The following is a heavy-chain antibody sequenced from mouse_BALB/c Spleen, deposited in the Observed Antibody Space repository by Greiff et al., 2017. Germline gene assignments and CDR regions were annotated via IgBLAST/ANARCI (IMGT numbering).Heavy chain of an antibody. J-gene: IGHJ2*01. CDR3: ARYRFMNAVVDY. CDR1: GYAFTGYN. V-gene: IGHV1S135*01. D-gene: IGHD1-1*01. Sequence: VQLKQSGPELVKPGASVKVSCKASGYAFTGYNMYWVRQSPGKSLEWIGNIDPYNGGTSYTHNFKGKSTLTVDKASSTAYMHLSSLTSEDSAIYYCARYRFMNAVVDYWGQGTTLTVSS. CDR2: IDPYNGGT.